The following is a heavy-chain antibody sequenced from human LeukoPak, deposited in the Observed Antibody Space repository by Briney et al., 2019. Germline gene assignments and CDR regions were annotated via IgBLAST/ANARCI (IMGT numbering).Heavy chain of an antibody. CDR3: ARGRDYYDTRDAFDI. J-gene: IGHJ3*02. Sequence: PSETLSLTCTVSGASISSYYWSWIRQPPGKGLEWIGEINHSGSTNYNPSLKSRVTISVDTSKNQFSLKLSSVTAADTAVYYCARGRDYYDTRDAFDIWGQGTMVTVSS. V-gene: IGHV4-34*01. CDR1: GASISSYY. CDR2: INHSGST. D-gene: IGHD3-22*01.